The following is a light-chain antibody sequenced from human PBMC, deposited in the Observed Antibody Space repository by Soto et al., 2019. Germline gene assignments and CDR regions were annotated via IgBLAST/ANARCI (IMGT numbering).Light chain of an antibody. J-gene: IGLJ2*01. V-gene: IGLV1-44*01. CDR2: SND. Sequence: QSVLTQSPSASGTPGQRVSISCSGSTSNIGTNTVSWYQHVPGTAPKLLIYSNDQRPSGVPDRFSGSKSGTSASLAISGLQSEDEADYYCAAWDDSLSGVVFGGGTQLTVL. CDR1: TSNIGTNT. CDR3: AAWDDSLSGVV.